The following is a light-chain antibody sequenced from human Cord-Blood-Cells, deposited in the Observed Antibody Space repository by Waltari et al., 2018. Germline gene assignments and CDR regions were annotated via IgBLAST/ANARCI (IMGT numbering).Light chain of an antibody. V-gene: IGKV3-20*01. CDR2: AAS. CDR3: QQYGSSPYT. Sequence: EVVLTQSPGTLSLSPGEGATLSCRASQSVSRSYLAWYQQKPGQAPRLLINAASRRATGIPDRFSGSGSVTDFTLTISRLEPEDFAVYYCQQYGSSPYTFGQGTKLEIK. CDR1: QSVSRSY. J-gene: IGKJ2*01.